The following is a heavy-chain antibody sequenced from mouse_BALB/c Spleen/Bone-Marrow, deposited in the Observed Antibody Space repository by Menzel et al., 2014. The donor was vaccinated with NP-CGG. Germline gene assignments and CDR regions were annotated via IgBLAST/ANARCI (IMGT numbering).Heavy chain of an antibody. CDR2: SYT. J-gene: IGHJ2*01. Sequence: SYTIYPDSVKGRFTISRDNAKNTLNLQMTSLKSEDTAMYYCARRRDYDYFDYWGQGTTLTVSS. V-gene: IGHV5-6*02. CDR3: ARRRDYDYFDY. D-gene: IGHD2-4*01.